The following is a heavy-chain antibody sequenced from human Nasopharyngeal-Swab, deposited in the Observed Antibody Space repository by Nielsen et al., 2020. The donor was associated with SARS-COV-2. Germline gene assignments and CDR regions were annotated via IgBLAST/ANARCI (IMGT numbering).Heavy chain of an antibody. Sequence: GGSLRLSCAASGFTFSSYDMHWVRQAPGKGLEWVSAIGTAGDTYYPGSVKGRFTISRENAKNSLYLQMNSLRAGDTAVYYCARSVGDYGDLYFDYWGQGTLVTVSS. J-gene: IGHJ4*02. CDR3: ARSVGDYGDLYFDY. V-gene: IGHV3-13*04. D-gene: IGHD4-17*01. CDR2: IGTAGDT. CDR1: GFTFSSYD.